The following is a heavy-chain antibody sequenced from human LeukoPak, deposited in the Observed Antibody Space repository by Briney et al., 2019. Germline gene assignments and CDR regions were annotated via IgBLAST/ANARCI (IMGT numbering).Heavy chain of an antibody. D-gene: IGHD2-21*02. V-gene: IGHV3-23*01. CDR1: GFTFSSYA. CDR3: AKFGAYCGGDCYPGYNWFDP. Sequence: PGGSLRLSCAASGFTFSSYAMSWVRQAPGQGLEWVSAISGSGGSTYYADSVKGRFTISRDNSKNTLYLQMNSLRAEDTAVYYCAKFGAYCGGDCYPGYNWFDPWGQGTLVTVSS. J-gene: IGHJ5*02. CDR2: ISGSGGST.